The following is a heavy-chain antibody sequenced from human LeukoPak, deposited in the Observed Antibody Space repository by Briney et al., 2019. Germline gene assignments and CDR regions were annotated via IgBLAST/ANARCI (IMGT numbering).Heavy chain of an antibody. D-gene: IGHD3-10*01. J-gene: IGHJ5*02. CDR3: ARVRLGFGEFPGEFDP. V-gene: IGHV4-38-2*02. Sequence: PSETLSLTCTVSGYSISSGYYWSFIRQPPGKGLEWIGGINHSGHTFYNPSLKSRVTISVETSKNQFSLKLNSVTAADTAVYYCARVRLGFGEFPGEFDPWGQGTLVTVSS. CDR2: INHSGHT. CDR1: GYSISSGYY.